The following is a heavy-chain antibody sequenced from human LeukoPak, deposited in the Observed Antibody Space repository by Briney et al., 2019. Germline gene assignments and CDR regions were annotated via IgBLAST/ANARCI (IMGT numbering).Heavy chain of an antibody. V-gene: IGHV4-30-2*01. CDR2: IYHSGST. J-gene: IGHJ3*02. CDR1: GGSISSGGYY. Sequence: SQTLSLTCTVSGGSISSGGYYWSWIRQPPGKGLEWIGYIYHSGSTYYNPSLKSRVTISVDRPKNQFSLKLSSVTAADTAVYYCARLDFSHDAFDIWGQGTMVTVSS. CDR3: ARLDFSHDAFDI. D-gene: IGHD3/OR15-3a*01.